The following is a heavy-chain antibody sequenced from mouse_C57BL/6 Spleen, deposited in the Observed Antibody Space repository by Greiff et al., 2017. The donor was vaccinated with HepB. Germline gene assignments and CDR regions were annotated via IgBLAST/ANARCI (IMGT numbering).Heavy chain of an antibody. CDR2: INPYNGGT. V-gene: IGHV1-19*01. Sequence: EVKLQESGPVLVKPGASVKMSCKASGYTFTDYYMNWVKQSHGKSLEWIGVINPYNGGTSYNQKFKGKATLTVDKSSSTAYMELNSLTSEDSAVYYCAREGDWYFDVWGTGTTVTVSS. CDR3: AREGDWYFDV. CDR1: GYTFTDYY. J-gene: IGHJ1*03.